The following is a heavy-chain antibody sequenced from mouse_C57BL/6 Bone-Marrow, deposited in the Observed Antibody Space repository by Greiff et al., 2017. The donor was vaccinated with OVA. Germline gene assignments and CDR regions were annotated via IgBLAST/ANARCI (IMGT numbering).Heavy chain of an antibody. V-gene: IGHV1-81*01. CDR2: IYPRSGNT. CDR1: GYTFTSYG. Sequence: QVQLQPSGAELARPGASVKLSCKASGYTFTSYGISWVKQRTGQGLEWIGEIYPRSGNTYYNEKFKGKATLTADKSSSTAYMELRSLTSEDSAVYFCARLTGTCWGQGTTLTVSS. CDR3: ARLTGTC. J-gene: IGHJ2*01. D-gene: IGHD4-1*01.